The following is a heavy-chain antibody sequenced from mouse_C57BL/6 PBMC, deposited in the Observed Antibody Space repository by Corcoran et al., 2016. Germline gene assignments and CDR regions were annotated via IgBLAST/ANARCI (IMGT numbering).Heavy chain of an antibody. CDR1: GYTFTDYN. CDR3: ARGGYGHSFDY. V-gene: IGHV1-18*01. Sequence: EVQLQQSGRELVKPGASVKIPCKASGYTFTDYNMDWVKQSHGQSLEWIGDISPNNGGTIYNQKFKGKATLTVDKSSSTAYMELRSLTSEDTAVYYCARGGYGHSFDYWGQGTTLTVSS. D-gene: IGHD1-2*01. CDR2: ISPNNGGT. J-gene: IGHJ2*01.